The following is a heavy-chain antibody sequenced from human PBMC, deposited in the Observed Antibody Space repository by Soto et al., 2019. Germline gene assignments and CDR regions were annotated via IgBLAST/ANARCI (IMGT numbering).Heavy chain of an antibody. J-gene: IGHJ6*02. CDR1: GFTVSSNY. D-gene: IGHD6-6*01. CDR3: ARARAPPGWDYYYGMDV. Sequence: PGGSLRLSCAASGFTVSSNYMSWVRQAPGKGLEWVSVIYSGGSTYYADSVKGRFTISRDNSKNTLYLQMNSLRAEDTAVYYCARARAPPGWDYYYGMDVWGQGTTVTVSS. V-gene: IGHV3-66*01. CDR2: IYSGGST.